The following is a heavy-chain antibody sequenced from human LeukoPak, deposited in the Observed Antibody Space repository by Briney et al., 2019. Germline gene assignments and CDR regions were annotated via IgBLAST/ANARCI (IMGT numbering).Heavy chain of an antibody. V-gene: IGHV4-59*12. CDR2: IYYSGST. Sequence: SETLSLTCTVSGGSISSYYWSWIRQPPGKGLEWIGYIYYSGSTNYNPSLKSRVTISVDTSKNQSSLKLSSVTAADTAVYYCARRQYSSSGGWAFDIWGQGTMVTVSS. CDR3: ARRQYSSSGGWAFDI. D-gene: IGHD6-19*01. J-gene: IGHJ3*02. CDR1: GGSISSYY.